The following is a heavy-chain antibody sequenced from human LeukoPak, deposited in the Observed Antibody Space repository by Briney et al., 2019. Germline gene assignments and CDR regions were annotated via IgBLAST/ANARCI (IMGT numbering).Heavy chain of an antibody. CDR3: ASGYDILTGYYPD. V-gene: IGHV4-59*08. J-gene: IGHJ4*02. CDR1: GGSISSYY. Sequence: PSETLSLTCTVSGGSISSYYLSWIRQPPGKGLEWIGYIYYSGSTNYNPSLKSRVTISVDTSKNQFSLKLSSVTAADTAVYYCASGYDILTGYYPDWGQGTLVTVSS. D-gene: IGHD3-9*01. CDR2: IYYSGST.